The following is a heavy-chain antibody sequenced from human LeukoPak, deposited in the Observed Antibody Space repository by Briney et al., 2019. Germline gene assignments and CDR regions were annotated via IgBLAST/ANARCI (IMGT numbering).Heavy chain of an antibody. D-gene: IGHD3-22*01. CDR2: ISGSGGRT. CDR3: ANTDSSGYLIDY. Sequence: GGSLRLSCAASGFTFSSYAMSWVRQAPGKGLEWVSAISGSGGRTYYADSVKGRFTISRDNSKNTLYLQMNSLRAEDTAVYYCANTDSSGYLIDYWGQGNLVTVSS. J-gene: IGHJ4*02. CDR1: GFTFSSYA. V-gene: IGHV3-23*01.